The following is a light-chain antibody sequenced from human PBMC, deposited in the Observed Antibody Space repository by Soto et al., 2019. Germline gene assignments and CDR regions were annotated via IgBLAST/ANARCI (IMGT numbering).Light chain of an antibody. CDR1: QSISSY. CDR2: EAS. Sequence: DIQMTQSPSTLSASVGDRVYITCRTSQSISSYLNWYQAKPGKAPKLLIYEASSLESGVPSRFSGSGSGTEFTLTISSLQPDDFATYYCQQYNSYLTFGGGTKVDIK. CDR3: QQYNSYLT. J-gene: IGKJ4*01. V-gene: IGKV1-5*01.